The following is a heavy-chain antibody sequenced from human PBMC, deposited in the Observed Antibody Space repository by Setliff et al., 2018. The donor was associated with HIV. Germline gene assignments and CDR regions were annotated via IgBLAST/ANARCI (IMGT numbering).Heavy chain of an antibody. CDR3: ARDATRGGDMDV. V-gene: IGHV3-7*01. CDR1: GFTFTNYW. D-gene: IGHD2-15*01. J-gene: IGHJ6*03. Sequence: PGGSLRLSCAASGFTFTNYWMSWVRQAPGKGLEWVANIHKDGSEKYYVDSVRGRFTISRDNAKNSLYLQMNSLRAEDTAVYYCARDATRGGDMDVWAKGTTVTVSS. CDR2: IHKDGSEK.